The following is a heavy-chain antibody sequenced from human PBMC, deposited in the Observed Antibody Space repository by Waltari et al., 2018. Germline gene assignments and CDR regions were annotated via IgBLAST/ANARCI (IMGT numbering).Heavy chain of an antibody. CDR3: ARGIAAAGTRETGF. J-gene: IGHJ4*02. Sequence: VQLVESGGGLVQPGGSLRLSCAASGFTFSSYWMHWVRQAPGKGLVWVSRINSDGSSTSYADSVKGRFTISRDNAKNTLYLQMNSLRAEDMAVYYCARGIAAAGTRETGFWGQGTLVTVSS. D-gene: IGHD6-13*01. CDR2: INSDGSST. CDR1: GFTFSSYW. V-gene: IGHV3-74*01.